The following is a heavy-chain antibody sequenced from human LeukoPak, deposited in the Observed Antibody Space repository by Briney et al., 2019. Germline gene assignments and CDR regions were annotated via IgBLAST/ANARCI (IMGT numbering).Heavy chain of an antibody. CDR2: IIPIFGTA. CDR3: AIHDAGIAARPFDN. J-gene: IGHJ4*02. V-gene: IGHV1-69*05. CDR1: GGTFSSYA. Sequence: GASVKVSCKASGGTFSSYAISWVRQAPGQGLEWMGGIIPIFGTANYAQKYQGRVTITTDESTSTDYMELSSLRSEDTAVYYCAIHDAGIAARPFDNWGQGTLVTVSS. D-gene: IGHD6-6*01.